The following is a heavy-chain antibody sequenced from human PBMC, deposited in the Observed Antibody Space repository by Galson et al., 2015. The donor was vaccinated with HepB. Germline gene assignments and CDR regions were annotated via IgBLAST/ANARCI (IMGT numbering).Heavy chain of an antibody. V-gene: IGHV4-39*01. D-gene: IGHD3-22*01. CDR1: GGSISNSSYY. CDR2: IDYSGGT. J-gene: IGHJ5*02. Sequence: TLSLTCTVSGGSISNSSYYWGWIRPPPGKGLEWIGSIDYSGGTYYNPSLKSRVTISVDTSKNQFSLNLSSVTAADTAVYYCARQGRDDTSGGPDWFDPWGQGTLVTVSS. CDR3: ARQGRDDTSGGPDWFDP.